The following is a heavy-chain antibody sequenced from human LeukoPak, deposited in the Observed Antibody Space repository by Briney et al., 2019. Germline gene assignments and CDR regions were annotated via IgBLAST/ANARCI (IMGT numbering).Heavy chain of an antibody. J-gene: IGHJ3*02. CDR3: ASGQLSLDAFDI. CDR2: IYHSGST. V-gene: IGHV4-30-2*01. CDR1: GGSISSGGHY. D-gene: IGHD1-1*01. Sequence: SQTLSLTCTVSGGSISSGGHYWSWIRQPPGKGLECVGYIYHSGSTYYNPSLKSRVTISVDRSKNQFSLKLSSVTAADTAVYYCASGQLSLDAFDIWGQGTMVTVSS.